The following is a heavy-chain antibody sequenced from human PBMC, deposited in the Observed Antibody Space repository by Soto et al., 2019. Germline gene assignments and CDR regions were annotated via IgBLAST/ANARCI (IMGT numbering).Heavy chain of an antibody. CDR1: GFTFSSYA. V-gene: IGHV3-30-3*01. Sequence: GGSLRLSCAASGFTFSSYAMHWVRQAPGKGLGWVAVISYDGSNKYYADSVKGRFTISRDNSKKTLYLQMNGLRAEDTVVYYCAREAPGSGWSDYYYGMDVWRQGTTVTVSS. CDR3: AREAPGSGWSDYYYGMDV. D-gene: IGHD6-19*01. J-gene: IGHJ6*02. CDR2: ISYDGSNK.